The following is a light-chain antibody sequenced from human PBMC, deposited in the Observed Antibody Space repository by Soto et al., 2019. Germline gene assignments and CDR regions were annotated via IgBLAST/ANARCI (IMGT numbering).Light chain of an antibody. CDR1: SADVGGYKY. CDR3: ISYTSSDTYV. Sequence: QSALAQPASVSGSPGQSITISCTGTSADVGGYKYVSWLQQHPGKVPKLLIYDVTSRPSGVSNRFSGSKSGNTASLIISGLQAEDDADYYCISYTSSDTYVFGTGTKVTVL. V-gene: IGLV2-14*01. J-gene: IGLJ1*01. CDR2: DVT.